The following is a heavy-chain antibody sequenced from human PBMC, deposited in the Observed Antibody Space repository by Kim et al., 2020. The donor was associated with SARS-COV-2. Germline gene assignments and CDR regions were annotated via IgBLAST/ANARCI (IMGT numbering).Heavy chain of an antibody. CDR1: GFTFYDYA. V-gene: IGHV3-9*01. D-gene: IGHD6-19*01. CDR2: ISWNSGSI. Sequence: GGSLRLSCAASGFTFYDYAMHWVRQAPGKGLEWVSGISWNSGSIGYADSVKGRFTISRDNAKNSLYLQMNSLRAEDTALYYCAKDQVAAVAARGGFDYWGQGTLVTVSS. J-gene: IGHJ4*02. CDR3: AKDQVAAVAARGGFDY.